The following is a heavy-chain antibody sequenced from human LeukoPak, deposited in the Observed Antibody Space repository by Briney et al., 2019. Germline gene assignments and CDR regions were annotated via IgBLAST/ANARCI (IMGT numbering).Heavy chain of an antibody. J-gene: IGHJ3*02. Sequence: PGGSLRLSCAASGFTFSSYGMHWVRQAPGKGLEWVAFIRYDGSNKYYADSVKGRFTISRDNSKNTLYLQMNSLRAEDTAVYYCAKDGYSNWNDAHDAFDIWGQGTMVTVSS. CDR3: AKDGYSNWNDAHDAFDI. CDR1: GFTFSSYG. D-gene: IGHD1-20*01. CDR2: IRYDGSNK. V-gene: IGHV3-30*02.